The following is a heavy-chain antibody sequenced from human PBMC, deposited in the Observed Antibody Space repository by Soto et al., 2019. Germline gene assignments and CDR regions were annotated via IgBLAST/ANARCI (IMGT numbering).Heavy chain of an antibody. V-gene: IGHV4-39*01. J-gene: IGHJ4*02. CDR2: IYYSGST. D-gene: IGHD3-10*01. CDR1: GGSISSSSYY. Sequence: QLQLQESGPGLVKPSETLSLTCTVSGGSISSSSYYWGWIRQPPGKGLEWIGSIYYSGSTYYNPSLKSRVTIAVDTSKNQCSLKLSSVTAADTAVYYCARRVIPLSYGSGSYDVVDYWGQGTLVTVSS. CDR3: ARRVIPLSYGSGSYDVVDY.